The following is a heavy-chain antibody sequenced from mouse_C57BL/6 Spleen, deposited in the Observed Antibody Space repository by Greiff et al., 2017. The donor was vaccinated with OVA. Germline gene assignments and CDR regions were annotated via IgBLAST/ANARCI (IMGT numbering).Heavy chain of an antibody. V-gene: IGHV1-69*01. CDR2: IDPSDSYT. J-gene: IGHJ3*01. CDR1: GYTFTSYW. CDR3: AREERLYDYDGFAY. D-gene: IGHD2-4*01. Sequence: VQLQQPGAELVMPGASVKLSCKASGYTFTSYWMHWVKQRPGQGLEWIGEIDPSDSYTNYNQKFKGKSTLTVDKSSSTAYMQLSSLTSEDSAVYYCAREERLYDYDGFAYWGQGTLVTVSA.